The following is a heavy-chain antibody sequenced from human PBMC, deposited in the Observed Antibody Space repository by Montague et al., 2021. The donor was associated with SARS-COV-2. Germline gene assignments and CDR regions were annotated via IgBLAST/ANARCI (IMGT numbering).Heavy chain of an antibody. D-gene: IGHD2-2*02. Sequence: SETLSLTCTVSGGSISSSSYYWGWIRQAPGKGLEWIGSIYYSGSTYYNPSLKSRVTISVDTSKNQFSLKLSSVTAADTAVYYCARDPSRQPLLYPIGDYYYGMDVWGQGTTDTVAS. CDR2: IYYSGST. J-gene: IGHJ6*02. V-gene: IGHV4-39*07. CDR1: GGSISSSSYY. CDR3: ARDPSRQPLLYPIGDYYYGMDV.